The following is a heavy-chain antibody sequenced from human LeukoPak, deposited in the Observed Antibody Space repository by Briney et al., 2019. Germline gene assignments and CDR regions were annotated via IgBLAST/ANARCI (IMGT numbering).Heavy chain of an antibody. CDR2: VSSHNGNT. J-gene: IGHJ4*02. CDR3: AREGNSAAGFDY. V-gene: IGHV1-18*01. Sequence: RASVKVSCKASGYTFTSYGISWVRQAPGQGLEWMGWVSSHNGNTNYAQKVQGRVTMTTDTSTSTAYMELRSLRSDDTAIYYCAREGNSAAGFDYWGQGTLVTVSS. CDR1: GYTFTSYG. D-gene: IGHD3-10*01.